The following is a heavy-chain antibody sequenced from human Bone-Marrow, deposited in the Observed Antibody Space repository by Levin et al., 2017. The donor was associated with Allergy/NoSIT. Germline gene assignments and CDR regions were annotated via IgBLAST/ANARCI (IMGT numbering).Heavy chain of an antibody. Sequence: GGSLRLSCAASGFTISDHYMEWIRQAPGKGLEWVGRTRNKANGYTLDYAASVKGRFSISRDDSRNSVFLQMNSLKTEDAAVYYCGVYYGSGKGYWGQGTLVTVSS. D-gene: IGHD3-10*01. V-gene: IGHV3-72*01. J-gene: IGHJ4*02. CDR3: GVYYGSGKGY. CDR1: GFTISDHY. CDR2: TRNKANGYTL.